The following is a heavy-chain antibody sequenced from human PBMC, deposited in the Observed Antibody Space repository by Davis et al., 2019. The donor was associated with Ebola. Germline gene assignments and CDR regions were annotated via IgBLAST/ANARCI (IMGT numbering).Heavy chain of an antibody. Sequence: PGGSLRLSCAASGFTFSSYGMHWVRQAPGKGLEWVAFIRYDGSNKYYADSVKGRFTISRDNSKNTLYLQMNSLRAEDTAVYYCAKDRLGSATTVTTHWFDPWGQGTLVTVSS. V-gene: IGHV3-30*02. J-gene: IGHJ5*02. CDR3: AKDRLGSATTVTTHWFDP. CDR2: IRYDGSNK. D-gene: IGHD4-17*01. CDR1: GFTFSSYG.